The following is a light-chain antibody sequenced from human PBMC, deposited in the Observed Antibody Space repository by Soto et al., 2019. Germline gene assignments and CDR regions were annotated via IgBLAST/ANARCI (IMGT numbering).Light chain of an antibody. J-gene: IGLJ1*01. CDR3: GTWDSSLSASV. V-gene: IGLV1-51*02. CDR2: ENN. CDR1: NSHIGNNY. Sequence: SVLTQPPPVSAAPGQKVTLPCSGNNSHIGNNYVSWYQQLPGTAPKLLIYENNKRPSGIPDRFSGSKSGTSATLGITGLQTGDEADYYCGTWDSSLSASVFGTGTKVTVL.